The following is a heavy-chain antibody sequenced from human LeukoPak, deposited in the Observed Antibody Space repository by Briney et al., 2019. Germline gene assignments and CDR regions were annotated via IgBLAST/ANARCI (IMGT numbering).Heavy chain of an antibody. CDR3: AREWGYYDSSGYYYSNVLYDY. CDR2: IYTCGST. Sequence: SETLSLTCTVSGGSISSYYWSWIRQPAGKGLEWIGRIYTCGSTNYNPSLKSRVTMSVDTSKNQFSLKLSSVTAADTAVYYCAREWGYYDSSGYYYSNVLYDYWGQGTLVTVSS. V-gene: IGHV4-4*07. D-gene: IGHD3-22*01. J-gene: IGHJ4*02. CDR1: GGSISSYY.